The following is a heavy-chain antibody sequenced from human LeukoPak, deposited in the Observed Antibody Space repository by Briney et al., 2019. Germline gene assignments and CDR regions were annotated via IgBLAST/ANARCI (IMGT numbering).Heavy chain of an antibody. V-gene: IGHV3-23*01. CDR1: GFTFSNYA. CDR3: AKPHTTGNNYYYYMDV. J-gene: IGHJ6*03. Sequence: PGGSQRLSCVASGFTFSNYAMSWVRQAPGKGLEWVSAISSSGASTFYADSVKGRFTISRDNSKNTLYLQMNSLRAEDTAVYYCAKPHTTGNNYYYYMDVWGKGTTVTVSS. D-gene: IGHD1-1*01. CDR2: ISSSGAST.